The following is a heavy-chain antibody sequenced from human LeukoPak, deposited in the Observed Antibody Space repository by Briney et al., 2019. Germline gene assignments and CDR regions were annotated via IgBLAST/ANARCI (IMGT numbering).Heavy chain of an antibody. CDR3: ARDGPNGSRMD. CDR1: GFTFSSYS. Sequence: PGGSLRLSCAASGFTFSSYSMNWVRQAPGKGLEWVSHISSSSSTIYYADSVKGRFTISRDNSKNTLYLQMNSLRAEDTAVYYCARDGPNGSRMDWGQGTLVTVSS. CDR2: ISSSSSTI. D-gene: IGHD3-22*01. V-gene: IGHV3-48*01. J-gene: IGHJ4*02.